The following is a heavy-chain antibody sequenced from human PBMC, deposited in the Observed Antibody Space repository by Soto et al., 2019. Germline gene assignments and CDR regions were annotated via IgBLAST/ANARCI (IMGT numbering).Heavy chain of an antibody. V-gene: IGHV3-64*01. CDR1: GFTFSSYA. CDR3: AREWGTVAAHAFDI. D-gene: IGHD2-15*01. J-gene: IGHJ3*02. Sequence: EVQLVESGGGLVQPGGSLRLSCAASGFTFSSYAMHWVRQAPGKGLEYVSAISSNGGSTYYANSVKGRFTISRDNSKTTLYLQMGSLRAEDMAVYYCAREWGTVAAHAFDIWGQGTMVTVSS. CDR2: ISSNGGST.